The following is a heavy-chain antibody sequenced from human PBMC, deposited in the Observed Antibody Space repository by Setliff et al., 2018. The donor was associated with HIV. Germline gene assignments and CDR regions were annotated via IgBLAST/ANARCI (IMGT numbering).Heavy chain of an antibody. V-gene: IGHV3-11*01. Sequence: GGSLRLSCAVSGFSFSDYFLTWIRQAPGKGLEWVSYISGSGGVMAYADSVKGRFTISRDNAKNSMYLQMNSLRVEDTATYYCSRARGSVGYYGSGTMYHMDVWGKGTTVTVSS. CDR1: GFSFSDYF. CDR2: ISGSGGVM. D-gene: IGHD3-10*01. J-gene: IGHJ6*03. CDR3: SRARGSVGYYGSGTMYHMDV.